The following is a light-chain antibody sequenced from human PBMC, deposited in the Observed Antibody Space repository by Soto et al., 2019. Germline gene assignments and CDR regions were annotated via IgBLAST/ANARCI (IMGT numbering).Light chain of an antibody. CDR2: AAS. CDR3: QQYDNLPVT. Sequence: DIQMTQSPSSLSASVGDRVTSTCRASQSISSYLNWYQQKPGKAPKLLIYAASNLQTGVPSRFSGSGSGTDFTFTISSLQPEDIATYYCQQYDNLPVTFGQGTRLEIK. J-gene: IGKJ5*01. CDR1: QSISSY. V-gene: IGKV1-33*01.